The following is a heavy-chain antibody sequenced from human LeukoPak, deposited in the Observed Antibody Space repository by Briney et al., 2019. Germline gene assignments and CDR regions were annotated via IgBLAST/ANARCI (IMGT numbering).Heavy chain of an antibody. V-gene: IGHV3-21*01. D-gene: IGHD2-2*01. CDR1: GFTFSSYS. Sequence: PGGSLRLSCAASGFTFSSYSMNWVRQAPGKGLEWVSSISSSSSYIYYADSVKGRFTISRDNAKNSLYLQMNSLRAEDTAVYYCARFPSRYCSSTSCSLDYWGQGTLVTVSS. J-gene: IGHJ4*02. CDR3: ARFPSRYCSSTSCSLDY. CDR2: ISSSSSYI.